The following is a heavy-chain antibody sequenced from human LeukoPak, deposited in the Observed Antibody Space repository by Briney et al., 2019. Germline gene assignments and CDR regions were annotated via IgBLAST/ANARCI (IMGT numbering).Heavy chain of an antibody. V-gene: IGHV3-21*01. CDR3: ARVENFDGFDY. J-gene: IGHJ4*02. CDR2: ISSSSYI. CDR1: GFTFSSYS. Sequence: GGSLRLSCAASGFTFSSYSMNWVRQAPGKGLEWVSSISSSSYIYYADSVKGRFTISRDNAKNSLYLQMNSLRAEDTAVYYCARVENFDGFDYWGQGTLVTVSS. D-gene: IGHD3-9*01.